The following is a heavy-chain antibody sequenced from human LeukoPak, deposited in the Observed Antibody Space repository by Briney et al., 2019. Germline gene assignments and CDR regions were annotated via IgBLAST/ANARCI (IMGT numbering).Heavy chain of an antibody. D-gene: IGHD6-25*01. V-gene: IGHV3-7*01. CDR2: INQGGNEK. CDR1: GFTFNTYW. Sequence: GGSLRLSCAVSGFTFNTYWMTWLRQDPGKRLEWVASINQGGNEKYYVDSVKGRFTISRDNAKNSLYLQMNSPRAEDTAVYYCAKDKGARLFDPWGQGTLVTVSS. J-gene: IGHJ5*02. CDR3: AKDKGARLFDP.